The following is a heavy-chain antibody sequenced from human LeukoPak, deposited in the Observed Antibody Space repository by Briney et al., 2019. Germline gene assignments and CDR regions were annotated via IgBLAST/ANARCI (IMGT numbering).Heavy chain of an antibody. Sequence: AGGSLRLSCAASGFTFSSYAMHWVRQAPGKGLGWVAVISYDGSNKYYADSVKGRFTISRDNSKNTLYLQMNSLRAEDTAVYYCARAARYCSSTSCYFVYWGQGTLVTVSS. CDR3: ARAARYCSSTSCYFVY. J-gene: IGHJ4*02. D-gene: IGHD2-2*01. CDR1: GFTFSSYA. V-gene: IGHV3-30-3*01. CDR2: ISYDGSNK.